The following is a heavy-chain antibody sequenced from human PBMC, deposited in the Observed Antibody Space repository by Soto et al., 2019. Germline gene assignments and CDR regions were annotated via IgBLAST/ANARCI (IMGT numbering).Heavy chain of an antibody. CDR3: ARDNWNTV. Sequence: GGSLRLSCAASGFTFSDYWMHWVRQVPGKGLVWVSRVNGDGSSTFYADSVKGRFTISRDNAENTVFLQMNSLRAEDTAVYYCARDNWNTVWGQGTMVTVSS. J-gene: IGHJ3*01. D-gene: IGHD1-20*01. CDR1: GFTFSDYW. CDR2: VNGDGSST. V-gene: IGHV3-74*01.